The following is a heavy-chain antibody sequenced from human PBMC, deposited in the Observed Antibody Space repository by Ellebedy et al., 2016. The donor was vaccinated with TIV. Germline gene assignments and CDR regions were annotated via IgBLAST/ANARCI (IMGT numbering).Heavy chain of an antibody. D-gene: IGHD1-7*01. V-gene: IGHV1-18*01. CDR1: GYTFSSYG. J-gene: IGHJ6*02. Sequence: AASVKVSCKASGYTFSSYGIAWVRQAPGQTPEWMGWISAYNGNTNYAQKLQGRVTMTTDTSTSTAYMELRSLRSDDTTVYYCARALTGTTLNYDYGMDVWGQGTTVTVSS. CDR2: ISAYNGNT. CDR3: ARALTGTTLNYDYGMDV.